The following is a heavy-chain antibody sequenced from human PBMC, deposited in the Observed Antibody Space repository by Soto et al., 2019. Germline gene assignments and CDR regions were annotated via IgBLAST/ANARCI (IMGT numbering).Heavy chain of an antibody. D-gene: IGHD4-17*01. Sequence: SETLSLTFTAPGGSISSYYWSWILHPPLKGLEWIGYIYYSGSTNYNPSLTSRVTISVDTSKNQFSLKLSSVTAADTAVYYFARDYYGDYYYYGMDVWGQGTTLTVSS. V-gene: IGHV4-59*01. CDR1: GGSISSYY. CDR3: ARDYYGDYYYYGMDV. CDR2: IYYSGST. J-gene: IGHJ6*01.